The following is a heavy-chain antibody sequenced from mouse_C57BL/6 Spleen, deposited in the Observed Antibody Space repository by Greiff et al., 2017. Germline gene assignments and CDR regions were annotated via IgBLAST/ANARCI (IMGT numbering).Heavy chain of an antibody. J-gene: IGHJ2*01. V-gene: IGHV1-7*01. CDR1: GYTFTSYW. Sequence: QVQLKQSGAELAKPGASVKLSCKASGYTFTSYWMPWVKQRPGQGLEWIGYINPSSGYTKYNQKFKDKATLTADKSSSTAYMQLSSLTYEDSAVXYCASGDVGDYWGQGTTLTVSS. CDR3: ASGDVGDY. CDR2: INPSSGYT.